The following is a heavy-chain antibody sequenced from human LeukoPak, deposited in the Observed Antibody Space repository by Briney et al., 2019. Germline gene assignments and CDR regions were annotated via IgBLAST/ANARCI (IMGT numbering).Heavy chain of an antibody. CDR2: IYYSGST. Sequence: SETLSLTCTVSGGSLSSYYWSWIRQPPGKGLEWIGYIYYSGSTNYNPSLKSRVTISVDTSKNQFSLKLSSVTAADTAVYYCARGNYDFQIYYYYYYMDVWGKGTTVTVSS. D-gene: IGHD3-3*01. CDR1: GGSLSSYY. CDR3: ARGNYDFQIYYYYYYMDV. V-gene: IGHV4-59*01. J-gene: IGHJ6*03.